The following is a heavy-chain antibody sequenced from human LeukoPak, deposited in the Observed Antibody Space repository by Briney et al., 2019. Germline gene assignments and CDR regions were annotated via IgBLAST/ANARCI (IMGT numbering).Heavy chain of an antibody. J-gene: IGHJ4*02. Sequence: SQTLSLTCAISGDSLSHNNVAWNWIRQSPSRGLEWLGRTYYRPKFNTDYAVSVKSRIAINSDTSKNQFSLQLNSVTPEDTGVYYCPRGSRSSFDYWGQGTLVTVSS. D-gene: IGHD3-10*01. V-gene: IGHV6-1*01. CDR2: TYYRPKFNT. CDR3: PRGSRSSFDY. CDR1: GDSLSHNNVA.